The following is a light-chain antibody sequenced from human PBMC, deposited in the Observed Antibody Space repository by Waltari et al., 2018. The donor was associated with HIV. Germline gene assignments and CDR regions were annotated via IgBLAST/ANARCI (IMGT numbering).Light chain of an antibody. V-gene: IGLV2-8*01. Sequence: QSALTQPPSASGSPGQSVTISCPGTSRDVGGYNYVSWYQQHPGKAPKLMIYEVSKRPSGVPDRFSGSKSGNTASLTVSGLQAEDEADYYCSSSRVFGGGTKLTVL. CDR3: SSSRV. CDR1: SRDVGGYNY. CDR2: EVS. J-gene: IGLJ3*02.